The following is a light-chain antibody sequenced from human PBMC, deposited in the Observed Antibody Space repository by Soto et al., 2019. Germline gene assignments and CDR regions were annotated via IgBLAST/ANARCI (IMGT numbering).Light chain of an antibody. J-gene: IGLJ3*02. Sequence: QSALTQPASVSGSPGQAITISCTGSSSDVGGYNLVSWYQHHPGKAPKLMIYEVTNRPLGISDRFSASKSGNTASLTISGLQAEDEADYYCSSYTSSGTLEFGGRTKLTVL. CDR3: SSYTSSGTLE. CDR1: SSDVGGYNL. V-gene: IGLV2-14*01. CDR2: EVT.